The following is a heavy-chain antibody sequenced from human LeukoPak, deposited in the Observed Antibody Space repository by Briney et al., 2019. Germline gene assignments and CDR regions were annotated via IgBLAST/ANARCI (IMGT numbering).Heavy chain of an antibody. D-gene: IGHD5-24*01. CDR1: GGSISSYY. Sequence: SETLSLTCTVSGGSISSYYWSWIRQPPAKGLEWIGYIYYSGSTNYNPSLKSRVTISVDTSKNQSSLKLSSVTAADTAVYYCARLGMAGFDYWGQGTLVTVSS. V-gene: IGHV4-59*08. CDR3: ARLGMAGFDY. CDR2: IYYSGST. J-gene: IGHJ4*02.